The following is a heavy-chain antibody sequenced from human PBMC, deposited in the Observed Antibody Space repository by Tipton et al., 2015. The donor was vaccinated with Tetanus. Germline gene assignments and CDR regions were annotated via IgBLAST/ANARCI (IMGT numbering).Heavy chain of an antibody. J-gene: IGHJ1*01. Sequence: QLVQSGPEVKRPGSSVNVSCKASGGTPRGYSITWVRQAPGQGLEWMGGLIPMFGTPKYAQKFQDRVTISADKSTSTVYMELSSLRSEDTAVYYCAGVTAQRTELYFEHWGQGTQVTVSS. CDR2: LIPMFGTP. CDR1: GGTPRGYS. CDR3: AGVTAQRTELYFEH. D-gene: IGHD2-8*02. V-gene: IGHV1-69*06.